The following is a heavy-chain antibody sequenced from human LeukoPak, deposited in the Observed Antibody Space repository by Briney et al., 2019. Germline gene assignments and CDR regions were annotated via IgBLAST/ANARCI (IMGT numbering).Heavy chain of an antibody. CDR2: IWHDGSKQ. J-gene: IGHJ4*02. V-gene: IGHV3-33*01. CDR1: GFTFSGHG. D-gene: IGHD6-19*01. CDR3: AREDSSGWFSAY. Sequence: GMSLRLSCAASGFTFSGHGMHWIRQAPGKGLEWVAVIWHDGSKQLYADSVKGRFSISRDDSTSTLYLQMNSLRAEDTAVYYCAREDSSGWFSAYWGQGTLVTVSS.